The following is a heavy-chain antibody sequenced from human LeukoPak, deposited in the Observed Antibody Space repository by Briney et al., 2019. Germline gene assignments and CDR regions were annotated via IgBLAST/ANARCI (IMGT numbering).Heavy chain of an antibody. CDR2: IKQDGSEK. J-gene: IGHJ4*02. V-gene: IGHV3-7*01. CDR3: ARGDGDYVTHYFDY. D-gene: IGHD4-17*01. CDR1: GFTFSSYW. Sequence: PGGSLRLSCAASGFTFSSYWMSWVRQAPGKGREWVANIKQDGSEKYYVDSVKGRFTISRDNAKNSLYLQMNSLRAEDTAVYYCARGDGDYVTHYFDYWGQGTLVTVSS.